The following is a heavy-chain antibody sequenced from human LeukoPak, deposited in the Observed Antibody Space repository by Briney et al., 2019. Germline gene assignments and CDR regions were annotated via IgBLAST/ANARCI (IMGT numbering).Heavy chain of an antibody. CDR2: IYYSGST. CDR3: ARPKYYYGSGDPI. D-gene: IGHD3-10*01. J-gene: IGHJ4*02. V-gene: IGHV4-39*01. CDR1: GGSISSSSYY. Sequence: SETLSLTCTVSGGSISSSSYYWGWIRQPPGKGLEWIGSIYYSGSTYYSPSLKSRVTISVDTSKNQFSLKLSSVTAADTAVYYCARPKYYYGSGDPIWGQGTLVTVSS.